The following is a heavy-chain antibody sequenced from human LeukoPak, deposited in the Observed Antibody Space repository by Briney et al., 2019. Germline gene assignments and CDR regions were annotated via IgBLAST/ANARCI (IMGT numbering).Heavy chain of an antibody. CDR3: ARGGREVDY. Sequence: SSETLSLACTVSGGSISSYYWSWIRQPPGKGLEWIGYIYYSGSTNYNPSLKSRVTISVDTSKNQFSLKLSSVTVADTAVHYCARGGREVDYWGQGTLVTVSS. D-gene: IGHD1-26*01. CDR2: IYYSGST. J-gene: IGHJ4*02. CDR1: GGSISSYY. V-gene: IGHV4-59*01.